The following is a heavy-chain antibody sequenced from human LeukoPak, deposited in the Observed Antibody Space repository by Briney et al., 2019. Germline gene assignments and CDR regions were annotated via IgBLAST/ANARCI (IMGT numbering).Heavy chain of an antibody. J-gene: IGHJ4*02. CDR2: ISGSGDNT. Sequence: GGSLGLSCAASGFTFSSYAMSWVRQAPGKGLEWVSGISGSGDNTYYADSVKGRFTISRDNSKNTLYVQVNSLGTEDTAAYYCAKGSYYDSSGSFYFDYWGQGTLVTVSS. CDR3: AKGSYYDSSGSFYFDY. D-gene: IGHD3-22*01. V-gene: IGHV3-23*01. CDR1: GFTFSSYA.